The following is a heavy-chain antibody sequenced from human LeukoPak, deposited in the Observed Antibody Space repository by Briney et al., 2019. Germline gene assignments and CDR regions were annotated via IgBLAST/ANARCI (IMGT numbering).Heavy chain of an antibody. V-gene: IGHV1-69*01. Sequence: GASVKVSCKASGGTFSSYAISGVRQAPGQGLEWMGGIIPIFGTANYAQKFQGRVTITADESTSTAYMELSSLRSEDTAVYYCARVGAVAHWFDPWGQGTLVTVSS. J-gene: IGHJ5*02. D-gene: IGHD6-19*01. CDR3: ARVGAVAHWFDP. CDR2: IIPIFGTA. CDR1: GGTFSSYA.